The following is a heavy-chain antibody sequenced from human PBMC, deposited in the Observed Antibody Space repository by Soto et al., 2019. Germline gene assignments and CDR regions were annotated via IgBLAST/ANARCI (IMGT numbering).Heavy chain of an antibody. CDR2: IYYSGTT. CDR1: GYSISSSKW. J-gene: IGHJ4*02. V-gene: IGHV4-28*01. CDR3: ARREIQGPIDY. Sequence: PSETMSLTSAVSGYSISSSKWWGWIRQPPGKGLEWIGYIYYSGTTYYNPSLKSRVTMSVDTSKNQFSLKLTSVTAVDTAVYYCARREIQGPIDYWGQGTLVTVSS.